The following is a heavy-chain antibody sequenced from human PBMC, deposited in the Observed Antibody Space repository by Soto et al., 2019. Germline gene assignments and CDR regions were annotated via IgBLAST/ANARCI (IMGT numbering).Heavy chain of an antibody. J-gene: IGHJ4*02. V-gene: IGHV4-59*01. CDR3: ARGREDHVDHHFGHLFDS. CDR1: GDSIRDSF. D-gene: IGHD3-10*01. Sequence: XGTLSLTFTVSGDSIRDSFWSWVRQPPGKGLEWIGLVHHTGNTNYNPSLETRVTMLIDASANHFSLTLTSVTPADAAIYYCARGREDHVDHHFGHLFDSWGQGTLVTVSS. CDR2: VHHTGNT.